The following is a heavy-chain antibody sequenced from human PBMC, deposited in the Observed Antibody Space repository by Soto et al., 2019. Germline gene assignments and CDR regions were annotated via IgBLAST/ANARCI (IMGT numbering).Heavy chain of an antibody. V-gene: IGHV3-7*01. CDR2: IKQDGSEK. Sequence: GGSLRLSCAASGFTFSSYWMSWVRQAPGKGLEWVANIKQDGSEKYYVDSVKGRFTISRDNAKNSLYLQMNSLRAEDTAVYYCARDLRVDGSYYYYGMDVWGQGTTVTVSS. D-gene: IGHD2-15*01. CDR3: ARDLRVDGSYYYYGMDV. J-gene: IGHJ6*02. CDR1: GFTFSSYW.